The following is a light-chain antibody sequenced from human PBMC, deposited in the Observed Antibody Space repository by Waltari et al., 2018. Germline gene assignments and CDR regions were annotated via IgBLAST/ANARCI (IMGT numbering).Light chain of an antibody. CDR2: DVF. Sequence: QSALTQPRSVSASPGQSVTFSFTGTSTDVGGHNHFSWHQPSPAKAPKLMIYDVFNRPSGVPDRFSGSKSGNTASLTISGLQADDEADYYCCSYAGSYTVLFGGGTKLTVL. J-gene: IGLJ2*01. CDR3: CSYAGSYTVL. V-gene: IGLV2-11*01. CDR1: STDVGGHNH.